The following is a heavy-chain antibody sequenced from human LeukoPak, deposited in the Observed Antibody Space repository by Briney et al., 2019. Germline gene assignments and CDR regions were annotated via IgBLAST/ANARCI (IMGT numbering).Heavy chain of an antibody. D-gene: IGHD6-19*01. J-gene: IGHJ2*01. Sequence: ASVKVSCKASGYTFTSYYMHWVQQAPGQGLEWMGIINPSGGSTSYAQKFQGRVTMTRDTSTSTVYMELSSLRSEDAAVYYCASTGYSSGWTDWYFDLWGRGTLVTVSS. CDR2: INPSGGST. CDR1: GYTFTSYY. V-gene: IGHV1-46*01. CDR3: ASTGYSSGWTDWYFDL.